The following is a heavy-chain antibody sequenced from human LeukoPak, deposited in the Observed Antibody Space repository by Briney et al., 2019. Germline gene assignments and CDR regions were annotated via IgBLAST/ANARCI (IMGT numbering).Heavy chain of an antibody. D-gene: IGHD2-2*01. CDR1: GFTFSSYG. Sequence: GGSLRLSCAVYGFTFSSYGMNWVRQPPGKGLEWVSSISSSSSYIYYADSVKGRFTISRHNAKNSLYLQMNSLRAGDTAVYYCARRDELLGYCSSTSCPGVGYYFDYWGQGTLVTVSS. V-gene: IGHV3-21*01. CDR3: ARRDELLGYCSSTSCPGVGYYFDY. CDR2: ISSSSSYI. J-gene: IGHJ4*02.